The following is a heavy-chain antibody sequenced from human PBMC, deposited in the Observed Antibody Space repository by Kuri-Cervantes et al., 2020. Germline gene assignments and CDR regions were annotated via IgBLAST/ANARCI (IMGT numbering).Heavy chain of an antibody. J-gene: IGHJ5*02. CDR1: GGSFSGYY. CDR2: INHSGST. D-gene: IGHD4-17*01. Sequence: SETLSLTCAVYGGSFSGYYWSWIRQPPGKGLEWIGEINHSGSTYYNPSLKSRVTISVDTSKNQFSLKLSSVTAADTAVYYCARASVDDYGDHQPPYNWFDPWGQGTLVTVSS. V-gene: IGHV4-34*01. CDR3: ARASVDDYGDHQPPYNWFDP.